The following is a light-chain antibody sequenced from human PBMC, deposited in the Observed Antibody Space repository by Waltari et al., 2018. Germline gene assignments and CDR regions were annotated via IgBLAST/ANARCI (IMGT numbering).Light chain of an antibody. Sequence: QSALTQPASVSGSPGQSITISCTGTSSDVVGDNYVSWYQQHPGKAPKLMIYVVSNRPSGVSNRFSGSKSGNTASLTSSGLQAEDEADYYCSSYTSSSTYVFGTGTKVTVL. J-gene: IGLJ1*01. CDR2: VVS. CDR3: SSYTSSSTYV. V-gene: IGLV2-14*03. CDR1: SSDVVGDNY.